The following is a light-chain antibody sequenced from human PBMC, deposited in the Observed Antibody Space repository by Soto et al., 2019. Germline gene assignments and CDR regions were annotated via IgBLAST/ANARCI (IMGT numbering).Light chain of an antibody. CDR3: QQYYSYPQT. J-gene: IGKJ1*01. V-gene: IGKV1-8*01. CDR2: AAS. CDR1: QGISSY. Sequence: AIRMTQSPSSFSASTGDRVTITCRASQGISSYLAWYQQKPGKAPKLLIYAASTLQIGVPSRFSGSGSGTDFTLTLSCLQSEDFETYYCQQYYSYPQTFGQGTKVEIK.